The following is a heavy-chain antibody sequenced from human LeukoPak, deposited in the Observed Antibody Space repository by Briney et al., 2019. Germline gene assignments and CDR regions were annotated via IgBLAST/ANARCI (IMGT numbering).Heavy chain of an antibody. Sequence: SETLSLTCTVSGGSISNLNYYWSWIRQPAGKGLEWIGRIYASGSTNYNPSLKSRVTISADTSRNQFSLKLSSVTAADTAVYFYARPSTYYYDSSGHGAFDIWGQGTMVTVSS. CDR1: GGSISNLNYY. D-gene: IGHD3-22*01. V-gene: IGHV4-61*02. CDR3: ARPSTYYYDSSGHGAFDI. CDR2: IYASGST. J-gene: IGHJ3*02.